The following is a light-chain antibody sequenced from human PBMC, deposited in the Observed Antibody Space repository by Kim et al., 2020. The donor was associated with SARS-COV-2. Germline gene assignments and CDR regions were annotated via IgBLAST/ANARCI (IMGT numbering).Light chain of an antibody. J-gene: IGKJ5*01. V-gene: IGKV1-17*01. Sequence: ASVGDRVTIPSRASQDIRRDLVWYQQNPGRAPTRLIYGASSLQNEVPTRFSGSGSETEFTLTVGGLQPGDFATCFCLQHNTYPFTFGQGTRLEIK. CDR1: QDIRRD. CDR2: GAS. CDR3: LQHNTYPFT.